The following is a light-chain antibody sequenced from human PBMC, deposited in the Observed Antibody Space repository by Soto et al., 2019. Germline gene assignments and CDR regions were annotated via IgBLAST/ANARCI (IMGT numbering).Light chain of an antibody. V-gene: IGLV2-14*01. Sequence: QSALTQPASVSGSPGQSITISCTGTSSDIGGYKYVSWYQQYPGKAPKLMIYDVSNRPSGISDRFSGSKSGNTASLTISGLHAEDEADYYCSSYARGSTYVFGTGTKLTVL. CDR1: SSDIGGYKY. J-gene: IGLJ1*01. CDR3: SSYARGSTYV. CDR2: DVS.